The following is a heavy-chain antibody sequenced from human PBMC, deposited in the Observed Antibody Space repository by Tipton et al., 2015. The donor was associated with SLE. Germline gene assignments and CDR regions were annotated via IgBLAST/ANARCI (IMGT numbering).Heavy chain of an antibody. CDR2: IYYSGST. CDR1: GGSISSYY. J-gene: IGHJ6*03. Sequence: TLSLTCTVSGGSISSYYWSWIRQPPGKGLEWIGYIYYSGSTNYNPSLKSRVTISVDTSKNQFSLKLNSVTAADTAVYYCARTDYDFWSGLYRVYYYMDVWGKGTTVTVSS. V-gene: IGHV4-59*01. CDR3: ARTDYDFWSGLYRVYYYMDV. D-gene: IGHD3-3*01.